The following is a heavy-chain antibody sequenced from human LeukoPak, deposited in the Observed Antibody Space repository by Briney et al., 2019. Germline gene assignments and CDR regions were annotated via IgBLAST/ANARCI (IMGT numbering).Heavy chain of an antibody. J-gene: IGHJ4*02. D-gene: IGHD2-2*01. CDR3: ARVESSSTSCGTGTGLFHD. Sequence: ASVKVSCKASGYTFTSYGISWVRQAPGQGLEWMGWISAYNGNTNYAQKLQGRVTMTTDTSTSTAYMELRSLRSEDTSVYEGARVESSSTSCGTGTGLFHDWGQASLVTVSS. V-gene: IGHV1-18*01. CDR1: GYTFTSYG. CDR2: ISAYNGNT.